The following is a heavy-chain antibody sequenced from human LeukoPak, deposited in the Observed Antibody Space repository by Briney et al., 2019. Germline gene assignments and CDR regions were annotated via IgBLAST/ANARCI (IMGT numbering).Heavy chain of an antibody. Sequence: GDSLKISCKGSGYRFTTNWIGWVRQMPGKGLEWIGFIYPGDSEARYSPSFQGQVTISADKSISTAYVQWSSLKASDTAMYYCVRSRGYSYGYSYYFDYWGQGTLVAVSS. V-gene: IGHV5-51*01. D-gene: IGHD5-18*01. CDR2: IYPGDSEA. CDR3: VRSRGYSYGYSYYFDY. J-gene: IGHJ4*02. CDR1: GYRFTTNW.